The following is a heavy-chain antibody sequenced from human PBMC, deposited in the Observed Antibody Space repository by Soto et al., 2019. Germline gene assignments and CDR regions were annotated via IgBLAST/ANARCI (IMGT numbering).Heavy chain of an antibody. V-gene: IGHV4-39*07. CDR2: IYYSGST. J-gene: IGHJ4*02. D-gene: IGHD5-12*01. CDR3: ASKDIVATICGY. CDR1: GGSISSSSYY. Sequence: SETLSLTCTVSGGSISSSSYYWGWIRQPPGKGLEWIGSIYYSGSTYYNPSLKSRVTISVDTSKNQFSLKLSSVTAADTAVYYCASKDIVATICGYWGQGTLVTVSS.